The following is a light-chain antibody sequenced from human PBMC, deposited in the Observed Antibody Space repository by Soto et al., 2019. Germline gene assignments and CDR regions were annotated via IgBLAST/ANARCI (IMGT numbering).Light chain of an antibody. CDR2: KVS. CDR1: QSLVYSDGNIY. V-gene: IGKV2-30*01. CDR3: MQGSHWMYT. J-gene: IGKJ2*01. Sequence: DVVMTQSPLSLPVTLGQPASISCRSSQSLVYSDGNIYLNWFHQRPGQSPRRLIYKVSNRDSGVPDRFSGSGSGTDFTLKISRVEAEDVGVYYCMQGSHWMYTFGQGTKLEIK.